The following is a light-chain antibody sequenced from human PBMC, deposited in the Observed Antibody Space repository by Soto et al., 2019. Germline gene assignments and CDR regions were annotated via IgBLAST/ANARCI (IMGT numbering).Light chain of an antibody. Sequence: QSALTQPASVSGSPGQSITISCSGNAVSYQLVSWYQQQPGKAPKLILYNVTRRPSGVSNRFSGFKSGTTASRKITGLQAEDEADYYCCSFVGVTNDVFGNGTKLTVL. CDR1: GNAVSYQL. V-gene: IGLV2-23*02. J-gene: IGLJ1*01. CDR2: NVT. CDR3: CSFVGVTNDV.